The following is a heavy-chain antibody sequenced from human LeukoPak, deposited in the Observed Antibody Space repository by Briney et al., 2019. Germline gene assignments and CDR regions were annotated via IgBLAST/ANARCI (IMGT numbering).Heavy chain of an antibody. CDR2: INPNSGGT. J-gene: IGHJ4*02. CDR3: ARGLVTTVVTLETFDY. Sequence: GASVKVSCKASGYTFTGYYMHWVRQAPGQGLGWMGWINPNSGGTNYAQKFQGRVTMTRDTSISTAYMELSRLRSDDTAVYYCARGLVTTVVTLETFDYWGQGTLVTVSS. D-gene: IGHD4-23*01. V-gene: IGHV1-2*02. CDR1: GYTFTGYY.